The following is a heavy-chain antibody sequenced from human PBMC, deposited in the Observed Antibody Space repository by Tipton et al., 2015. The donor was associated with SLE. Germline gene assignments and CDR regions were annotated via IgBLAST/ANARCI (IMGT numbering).Heavy chain of an antibody. CDR2: IKSDGSDK. J-gene: IGHJ4*02. CDR1: GFTFSSYA. D-gene: IGHD6-13*01. CDR3: VRGAYCRYSSCPTMFYFDY. Sequence: SLRLSCAASGFTFSSYAMHWVRQAPGKGLEWVSFIKSDGSDKVYVESVKGRFTVSRDNSKNTLYLQMDSLRVDDSAVYYCVRGAYCRYSSCPTMFYFDYWGQGALVTVSS. V-gene: IGHV3-33*08.